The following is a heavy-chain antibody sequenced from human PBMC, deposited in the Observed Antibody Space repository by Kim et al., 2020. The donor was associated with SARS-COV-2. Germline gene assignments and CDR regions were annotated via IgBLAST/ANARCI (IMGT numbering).Heavy chain of an antibody. CDR3: ARSDEFDF. V-gene: IGHV1-2*06. J-gene: IGHJ4*02. CDR2: INPNTGVT. CDR1: GYTFTAYY. Sequence: ASVKVSCRASGYTFTAYYLHWVRQAPGQGLEWMGRINPNTGVTDYAQNFQGRVTMTSDTSISTAYMDLSRLRSDDTAVFFCARSDEFDFWGQGTLVTVSS.